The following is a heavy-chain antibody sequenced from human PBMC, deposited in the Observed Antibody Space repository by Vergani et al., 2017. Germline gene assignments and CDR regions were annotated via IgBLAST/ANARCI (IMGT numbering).Heavy chain of an antibody. D-gene: IGHD1-26*01. V-gene: IGHV4-30-2*01. CDR3: ARDRGGSSPYYFDY. Sequence: QLQLQESGPGLVKPSQTLSLTCAVSGGSISSGGYSWSWIRQPPGKGLEWIGYIYHSGSTYYNPSLKSRVTISVDRSKNQFSLKLSSVTAADTAVYYCARDRGGSSPYYFDYWGQGTLVTVSS. CDR2: IYHSGST. CDR1: GGSISSGGYS. J-gene: IGHJ4*02.